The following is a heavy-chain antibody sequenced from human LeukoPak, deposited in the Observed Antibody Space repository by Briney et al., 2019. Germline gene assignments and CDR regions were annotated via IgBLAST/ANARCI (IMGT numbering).Heavy chain of an antibody. V-gene: IGHV3-30*18. CDR1: GFTFSSYW. D-gene: IGHD2-15*01. Sequence: GGSLRLSCAASGFTFSSYWMSWVRQAPGKGLEWVAVISYDGSNKYYADSVKGRFTISRDNSKNTLYLQMNSLRAEDTAVYYCAKDLSVVATTAHFDYWGQGTLVTVSS. J-gene: IGHJ4*02. CDR3: AKDLSVVATTAHFDY. CDR2: ISYDGSNK.